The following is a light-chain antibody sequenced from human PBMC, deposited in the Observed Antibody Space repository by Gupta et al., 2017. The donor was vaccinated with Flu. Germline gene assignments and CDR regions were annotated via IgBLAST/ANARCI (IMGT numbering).Light chain of an antibody. Sequence: EIVMTQSPATLSVSPGERATLSCRASQSVSDNLAWYQQKPGQAPRLLIYGASIRATGIPARFSGSGYGTEFTLTISSRQSEDFAVYFCHQDNIWPPRTFGQGTKVEIK. CDR2: GAS. CDR1: QSVSDN. CDR3: HQDNIWPPRT. V-gene: IGKV3-15*01. J-gene: IGKJ1*01.